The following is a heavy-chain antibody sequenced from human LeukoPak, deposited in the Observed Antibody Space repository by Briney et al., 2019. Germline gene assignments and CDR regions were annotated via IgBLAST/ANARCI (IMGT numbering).Heavy chain of an antibody. D-gene: IGHD3-10*01. CDR1: GFTFSSYS. J-gene: IGHJ4*02. Sequence: PGGSLRLSCAASGFTFSSYSMNWVRQAPGKGLEWVSSISSSSSYIYYADSVKGRFTISRDNAKNSLYLQMNSLRAEDTAVYYCARGSPFGYGSGSLGFYWGQGTLVTVSS. CDR3: ARGSPFGYGSGSLGFY. CDR2: ISSSSSYI. V-gene: IGHV3-21*01.